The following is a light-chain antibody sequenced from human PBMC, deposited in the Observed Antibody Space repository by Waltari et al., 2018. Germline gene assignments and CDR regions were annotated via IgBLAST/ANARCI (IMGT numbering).Light chain of an antibody. CDR1: QSISSN. V-gene: IGKV3-15*01. J-gene: IGKJ4*01. Sequence: EIMMTQSSATLSVSPGERATLSCRASQSISSNLAWYQLKPGQAPRLLIYETSTRATGIPARFSGSGSGTEFTLTISSLQSEDFAVYYCQQYSNWPRVTFGGGTKVEIQ. CDR2: ETS. CDR3: QQYSNWPRVT.